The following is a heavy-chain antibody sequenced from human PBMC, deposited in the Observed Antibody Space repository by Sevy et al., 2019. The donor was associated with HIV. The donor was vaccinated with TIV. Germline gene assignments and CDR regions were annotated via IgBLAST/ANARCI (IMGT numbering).Heavy chain of an antibody. J-gene: IGHJ4*02. D-gene: IGHD3-10*01. Sequence: GGSLRLSCAASGFTSNNFWLHWVRQPPGKGLVWVSRINSDGESTGYADFVKGRFTISRDNAKNTAYLQMNSLRADDTAIYYCARGTRGVVDSWGQGTLVTVSS. V-gene: IGHV3-74*01. CDR1: GFTSNNFW. CDR2: INSDGEST. CDR3: ARGTRGVVDS.